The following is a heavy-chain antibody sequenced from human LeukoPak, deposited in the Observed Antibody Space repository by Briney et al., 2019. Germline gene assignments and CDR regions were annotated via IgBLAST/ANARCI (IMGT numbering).Heavy chain of an antibody. CDR2: FDTGFGT. J-gene: IGHJ4*02. CDR1: GFTFSTAS. D-gene: IGHD3-22*01. Sequence: GGSLRLSCAASGFTFSTASLHWVRQAPGRGLEWVSAFDTGFGTYYPDSLKGRFTISRDNSKNTLFLQMNSLRAEDTAVYYCARESRESKLANYFYDSSGFSNIDYWGQGTLVTVSS. CDR3: ARESRESKLANYFYDSSGFSNIDY. V-gene: IGHV3-23*01.